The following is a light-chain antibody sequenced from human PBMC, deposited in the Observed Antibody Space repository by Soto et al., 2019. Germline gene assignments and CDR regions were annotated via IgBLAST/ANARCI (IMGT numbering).Light chain of an antibody. CDR2: SND. V-gene: IGLV1-44*01. J-gene: IGLJ3*02. Sequence: QSVLTQPPSASGTPGQRVTISCSGSSSNIGINTVNWYQQLAGTAPKLLIYSNDQRPSGVPARFSASKSGTSASLAIGGLQSEDEADYYCQAWDDSLNGVLFGGGTKLTVL. CDR3: QAWDDSLNGVL. CDR1: SSNIGINT.